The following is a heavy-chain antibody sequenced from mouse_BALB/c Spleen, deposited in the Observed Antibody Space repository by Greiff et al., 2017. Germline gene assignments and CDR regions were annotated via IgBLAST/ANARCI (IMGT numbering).Heavy chain of an antibody. CDR3: ARHLPGDAMDY. V-gene: IGHV5-6*01. J-gene: IGHJ4*01. Sequence: EVQVVESGGDLVKPGGSLKLSCAASGFTFSSYGMSWVRQTPDKRLEWVATISSGGSYTYYPDSVKGRFTISRDNAKNTLYLQMSSLKSEDTAMYYCARHLPGDAMDYWGQGTSVTVSS. CDR1: GFTFSSYG. CDR2: ISSGGSYT.